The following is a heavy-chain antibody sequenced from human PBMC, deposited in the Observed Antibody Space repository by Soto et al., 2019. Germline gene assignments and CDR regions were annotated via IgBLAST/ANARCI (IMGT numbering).Heavy chain of an antibody. CDR1: GYTFTSYY. V-gene: IGHV1-46*01. CDR3: VRGGGVGYCSGIRGYYFDY. J-gene: IGHJ4*02. D-gene: IGHD2-15*01. Sequence: QVQLVQSGAEVKKPGSSVKVCCKASGYTFTSYYMHWVRQAPGQGLDWMGIINASGGSTSYGQKFLGRVSMTRDTSTSTVYMGVSSLRSDDTAVYYCVRGGGVGYCSGIRGYYFDYWVQGTLVTVSS. CDR2: INASGGST.